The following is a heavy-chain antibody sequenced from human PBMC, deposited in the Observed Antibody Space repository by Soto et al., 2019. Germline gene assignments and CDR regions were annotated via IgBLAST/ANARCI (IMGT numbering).Heavy chain of an antibody. CDR1: GDSVSSNSAA. CDR2: TYYRSKWNN. V-gene: IGHV6-1*01. D-gene: IGHD6-19*01. J-gene: IGHJ6*02. Sequence: SQTLSLTCAISGDSVSSNSAAWNWIRQSPSRGLEWLGRTYYRSKWNNDYAVSVKSRITINPDTSKNQFSLQMKSVTPEDTAVYYCAREAYSSGWFNGMDVWGQVTSVTV. CDR3: AREAYSSGWFNGMDV.